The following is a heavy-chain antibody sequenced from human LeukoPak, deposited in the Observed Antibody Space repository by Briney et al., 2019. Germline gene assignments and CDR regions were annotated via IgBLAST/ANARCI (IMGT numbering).Heavy chain of an antibody. CDR3: ARGFGSSWYYYYYYMDV. Sequence: GASVKVSCKASGYTFTGYYMHWVRQAPGQGLEWMGWINPNSGGTNYAQKFQGRVTMTRDTSISTAYMELSRLRSDDTAVYYCARGFGSSWYYYYYYMDVWGKGTTVTVSS. D-gene: IGHD6-13*01. CDR2: INPNSGGT. J-gene: IGHJ6*03. CDR1: GYTFTGYY. V-gene: IGHV1-2*02.